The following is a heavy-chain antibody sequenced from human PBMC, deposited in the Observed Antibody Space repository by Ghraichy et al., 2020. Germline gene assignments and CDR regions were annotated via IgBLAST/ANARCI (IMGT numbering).Heavy chain of an antibody. V-gene: IGHV3-48*02. CDR3: ARGVNINSSGRGDP. J-gene: IGHJ5*02. CDR2: ISYSSSAI. CDR1: GFTFSSYS. D-gene: IGHD2/OR15-2a*01. Sequence: GESLNISCAASGFTFSSYSMNWVRQAPGKGLEWVSYISYSSSAIYYADSVKGRFTISRDNAKNSLYLQMNSLRDEDTAVYYCARGVNINSSGRGDPWGQGTQGT.